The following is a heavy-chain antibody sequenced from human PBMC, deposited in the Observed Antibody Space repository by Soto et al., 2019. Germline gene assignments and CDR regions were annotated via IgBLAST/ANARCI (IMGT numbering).Heavy chain of an antibody. CDR2: IYSGGST. D-gene: IGHD6-19*01. Sequence: EVQLVESGGGLVQPGGSLRLSCAASGFTVSSNYMNWVRQAPGKGLEWVSVIYSGGSTYYADSVKGRFTISRDNSKNTLYLQVSSLRAEDTAVYYCARSWAVAGSYDYWGQVTLVTVSS. CDR1: GFTVSSNY. V-gene: IGHV3-66*01. J-gene: IGHJ4*02. CDR3: ARSWAVAGSYDY.